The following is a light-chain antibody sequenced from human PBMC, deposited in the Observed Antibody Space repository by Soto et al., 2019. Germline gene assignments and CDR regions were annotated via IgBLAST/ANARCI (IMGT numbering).Light chain of an antibody. CDR1: QSVLYSSNNKNY. J-gene: IGKJ4*01. Sequence: DIVLTQSPDSLAVSLGERATINCKSSQSVLYSSNNKNYLAWYQQKPGQPPKLLIYWASTRESGVPDRCSGSGSGTDLTLTTSSLQAEDVAVYYYDQYYSTPLTCGGGTKVEIK. CDR2: WAS. CDR3: DQYYSTPLT. V-gene: IGKV4-1*01.